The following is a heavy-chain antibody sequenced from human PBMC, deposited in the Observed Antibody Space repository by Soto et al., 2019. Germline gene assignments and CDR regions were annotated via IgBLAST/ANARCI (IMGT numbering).Heavy chain of an antibody. V-gene: IGHV3-23*05. CDR2: IDNSGGIT. D-gene: IGHD5-18*01. CDR3: AKGGYNYGFLFDC. Sequence: GGSLRLSCAASGFTFSTYAMSWVRQAPGKGLEGVSTIDNSGGITYYADSVKGRFTISRDNSKNTLYLQMNSLRAEDTAVYYCAKGGYNYGFLFDCWGQGTLVTVSS. CDR1: GFTFSTYA. J-gene: IGHJ4*02.